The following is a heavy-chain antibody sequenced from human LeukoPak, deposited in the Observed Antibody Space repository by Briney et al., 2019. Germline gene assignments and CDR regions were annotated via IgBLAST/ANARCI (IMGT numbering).Heavy chain of an antibody. J-gene: IGHJ4*02. D-gene: IGHD3-22*01. Sequence: GGSLRLSCAASGFTFSSYAMSWVRQAPGKGLECVSTITGSGGSTYYADSVKGRFTISRDNSKNTLYLQMNSLRAEDTAVYYCAKAEDSSGYYPGYFDYWGQGTLVTVSS. CDR3: AKAEDSSGYYPGYFDY. V-gene: IGHV3-23*01. CDR1: GFTFSSYA. CDR2: ITGSGGST.